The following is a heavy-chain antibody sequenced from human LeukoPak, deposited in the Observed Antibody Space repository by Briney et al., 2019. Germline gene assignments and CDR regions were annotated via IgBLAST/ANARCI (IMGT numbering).Heavy chain of an antibody. CDR3: AKEPLYYDFDY. J-gene: IGHJ4*02. V-gene: IGHV3-30*18. Sequence: PGGSLRLSCVASGFIVNSYGMHWVRQAPGKGLEWVAVLSSDGSNKYYADSVKGRFTISRDNSKNTLYLQMNSLRADDTAVYYCAKEPLYYDFDYWGQGTLVTVSS. D-gene: IGHD3-10*01. CDR1: GFIVNSYG. CDR2: LSSDGSNK.